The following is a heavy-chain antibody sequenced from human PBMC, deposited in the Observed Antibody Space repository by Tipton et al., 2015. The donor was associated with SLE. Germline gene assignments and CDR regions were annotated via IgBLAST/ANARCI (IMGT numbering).Heavy chain of an antibody. Sequence: TLSLTCTVSGGSISSYYWSWIRQPPGKGLEWIGYIYTSGSTNYNPSLKSRVTMSVDTSKNQFSLKLSSVTAADTAVYYCARDRFATVVTDDAFDIWGQGTMVTVSS. D-gene: IGHD4-23*01. V-gene: IGHV4-4*08. CDR3: ARDRFATVVTDDAFDI. J-gene: IGHJ3*02. CDR2: IYTSGST. CDR1: GGSISSYY.